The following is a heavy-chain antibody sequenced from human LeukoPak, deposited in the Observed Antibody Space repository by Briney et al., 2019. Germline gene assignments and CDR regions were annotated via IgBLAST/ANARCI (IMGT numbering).Heavy chain of an antibody. CDR1: GDSIGTSSYY. CDR2: MYYNVNP. D-gene: IGHD6-19*01. V-gene: IGHV4-39*01. CDR3: AGTGIAVAGIFDY. Sequence: SSETQSLTCAVSGDSIGTSSYYWGWIRQPQGQGGEGIGSMYYNVNPYYNPSLKSRVTISVDTSKNQFSLKLGSVTAADTAVYYCAGTGIAVAGIFDYWGQGTLVTVSS. J-gene: IGHJ4*02.